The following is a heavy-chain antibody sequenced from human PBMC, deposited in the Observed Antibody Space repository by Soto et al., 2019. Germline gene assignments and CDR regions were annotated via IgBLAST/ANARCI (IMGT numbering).Heavy chain of an antibody. V-gene: IGHV1-18*01. CDR2: INPYNGNT. Sequence: ASVKVSCKASGYTFTNYGISWVRQAPGQGLEWMGWINPYNGNTKYAQKLQGRVTMTTDTSTSTAYMELRSLRSDDTAVYYCARDAAVGLFDYWGQGNLVTVSS. CDR3: ARDAAVGLFDY. J-gene: IGHJ4*02. CDR1: GYTFTNYG. D-gene: IGHD1-26*01.